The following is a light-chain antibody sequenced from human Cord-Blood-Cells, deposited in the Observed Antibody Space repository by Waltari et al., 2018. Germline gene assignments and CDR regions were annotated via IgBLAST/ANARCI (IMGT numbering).Light chain of an antibody. CDR2: GNS. CDR3: QSYDSSHWV. CDR1: TSNIGAGYD. V-gene: IGLV1-40*01. Sequence: QSVLTQPPSVSAAPGQRVTLSCTGSTSNIGAGYDVHWYQQLPGPAPKLLIYGNSNRPSGVPDRFSGSKSGTSASLAITGLQAEDEADYYCQSYDSSHWVFGGGTKLTVL. J-gene: IGLJ3*02.